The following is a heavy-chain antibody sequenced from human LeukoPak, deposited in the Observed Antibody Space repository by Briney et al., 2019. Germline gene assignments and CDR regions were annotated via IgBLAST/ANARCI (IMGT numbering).Heavy chain of an antibody. CDR3: ARDFSGYFDL. CDR2: INHSGST. CDR1: GGSFSGYY. V-gene: IGHV4-34*01. J-gene: IGHJ2*01. D-gene: IGHD3-10*01. Sequence: SETLSLTCAVYGGSFSGYYWSWIRQPPGKGLEWIGEINHSGSTNYNPSLKSRVTISVDTSKNQFSLKLSSVTAADTAVYYCARDFSGYFDLWGRGTLVTVSS.